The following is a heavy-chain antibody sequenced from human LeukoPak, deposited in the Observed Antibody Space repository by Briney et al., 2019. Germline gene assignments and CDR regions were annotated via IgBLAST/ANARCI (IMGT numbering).Heavy chain of an antibody. J-gene: IGHJ4*02. V-gene: IGHV1-18*01. D-gene: IGHD1-26*01. CDR2: ISAYNGNT. CDR3: ARLRGSYEKYDY. Sequence: ASVKVSCKASGYTFTSYGISWVRQAPGQGLEWMGWISAYNGNTNYAQKLQGRVTMTTDTSTSTAYMELSRLRSDDTAVYYCARLRGSYEKYDYWGQGTLVTVSS. CDR1: GYTFTSYG.